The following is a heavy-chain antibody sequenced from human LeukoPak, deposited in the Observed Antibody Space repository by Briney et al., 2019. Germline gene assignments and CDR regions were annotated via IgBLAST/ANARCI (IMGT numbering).Heavy chain of an antibody. D-gene: IGHD3-9*01. Sequence: SETLSLTCTVSGGSISSYYWSWIRQPPGKGLEWIGYTYYSGSTNYNPSLKSRVTISVDTSKNQFSLKLSSVTAADTAVYYCARVRAGYYPDAFDIWGQGTMVTVSS. V-gene: IGHV4-59*01. CDR2: TYYSGST. J-gene: IGHJ3*02. CDR1: GGSISSYY. CDR3: ARVRAGYYPDAFDI.